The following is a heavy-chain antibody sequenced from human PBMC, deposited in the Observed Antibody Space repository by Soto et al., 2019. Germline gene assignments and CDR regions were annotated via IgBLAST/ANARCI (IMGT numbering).Heavy chain of an antibody. V-gene: IGHV3-30*18. J-gene: IGHJ4*02. CDR2: ISYDGSNK. Sequence: QVQLVESGGGVVQPGRSLRLSCAASGFTFSSYGMHWVRQAPGKGLEWVAVISYDGSNKYYADSVKGRFTISRDNSKNTRYLQMNSLRAEDTAVYYCAKECTSSSCPTQDLDGWGQGTLVTVSS. CDR1: GFTFSSYG. D-gene: IGHD6-13*01. CDR3: AKECTSSSCPTQDLDG.